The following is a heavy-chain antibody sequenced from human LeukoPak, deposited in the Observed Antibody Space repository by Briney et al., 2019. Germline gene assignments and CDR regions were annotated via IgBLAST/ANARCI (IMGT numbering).Heavy chain of an antibody. CDR3: ALLQGGSGWYTGYFDY. Sequence: GESLKISCKGSGYSFTSYWIGWVRPMPGKGLGWMGIIYPGDSDTRYSPSFQGQVTISADKSISTAYLQWSSLKASDTAMYYCALLQGGSGWYTGYFDYWGQGTLVTVSS. V-gene: IGHV5-51*01. CDR2: IYPGDSDT. CDR1: GYSFTSYW. J-gene: IGHJ4*02. D-gene: IGHD6-19*01.